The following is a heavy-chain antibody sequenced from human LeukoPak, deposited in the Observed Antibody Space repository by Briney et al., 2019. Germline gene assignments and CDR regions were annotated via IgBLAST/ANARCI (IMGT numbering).Heavy chain of an antibody. Sequence: GGSLRLSCAASGFTFSSYSMNWVRQAPGKGLEWVSYISSSSSTIYYADSVKGRFTISRDNAKNSLYLQMNSLRTEDTAVYYCAKDRRPTYYSDSSGYYFRDAFDMWGQGTMVTVSS. D-gene: IGHD3-22*01. V-gene: IGHV3-48*01. CDR3: AKDRRPTYYSDSSGYYFRDAFDM. CDR2: ISSSSSTI. CDR1: GFTFSSYS. J-gene: IGHJ3*02.